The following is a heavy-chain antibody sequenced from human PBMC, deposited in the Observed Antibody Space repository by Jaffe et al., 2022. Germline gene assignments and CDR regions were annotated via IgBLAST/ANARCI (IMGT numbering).Heavy chain of an antibody. V-gene: IGHV4-61*02. CDR3: ARVASAYCGGDCYSLAFDI. J-gene: IGHJ3*02. CDR2: IYTSGST. Sequence: QVQLQESGPGLVKPSQTLSLTCTVSGGSISSGSYYWSWIRQPAGKGLEWIGRIYTSGSTNYNPSLKSRVTISVDTSKNQFSLKLSSVTAADTAVYYCARVASAYCGGDCYSLAFDIWGQGTMVTVSS. CDR1: GGSISSGSYY. D-gene: IGHD2-21*02.